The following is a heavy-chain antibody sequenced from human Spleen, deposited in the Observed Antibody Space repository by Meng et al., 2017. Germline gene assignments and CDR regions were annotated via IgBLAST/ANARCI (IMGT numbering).Heavy chain of an antibody. J-gene: IGHJ6*02. CDR3: ASAGDPLRGVTPLYGMDV. Sequence: ASVKVSCKASGYTFTSYYIHWVRQAPGQGLEWMGWINPNSGYTVYGQKFQGRVTVTRDTSISTAYMELSSLRSDDTAVYYCASAGDPLRGVTPLYGMDVWGQGTTVTVS. D-gene: IGHD3-10*01. CDR1: GYTFTSYY. V-gene: IGHV1-2*02. CDR2: INPNSGYT.